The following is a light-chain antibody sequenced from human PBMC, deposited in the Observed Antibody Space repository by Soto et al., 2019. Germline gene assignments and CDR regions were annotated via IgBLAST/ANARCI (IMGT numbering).Light chain of an antibody. Sequence: SYELTQPPSVSVSPGQTASITCSGGKLGDKYACWYQQKPGLSPVLVIYQDSKRPSGIPERFSGSNSGNTATLTISGTQAMDEADYYCQAWDSSTYVFGTGTKLTVL. CDR2: QDS. V-gene: IGLV3-1*01. CDR1: KLGDKY. J-gene: IGLJ1*01. CDR3: QAWDSSTYV.